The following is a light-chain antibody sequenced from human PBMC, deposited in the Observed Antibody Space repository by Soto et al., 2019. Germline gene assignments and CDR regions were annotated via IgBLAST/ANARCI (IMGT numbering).Light chain of an antibody. V-gene: IGKV1-39*01. CDR3: QQSYRTPWT. CDR1: QSISSY. Sequence: DIQMTQSPSSLSASVGDRVTITCRASQSISSYLNWYQQKPGKAPKLLIYAESSLQSEDPSRFSGSGSGTDFTLTISSLQPEDFATYYCQQSYRTPWTFGQGTKVEIK. J-gene: IGKJ1*01. CDR2: AES.